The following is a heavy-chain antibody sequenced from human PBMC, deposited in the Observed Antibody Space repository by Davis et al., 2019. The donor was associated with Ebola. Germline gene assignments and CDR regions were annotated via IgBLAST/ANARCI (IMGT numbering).Heavy chain of an antibody. CDR1: GFTFSNTW. J-gene: IGHJ4*02. CDR2: IKKKIDGETT. CDR3: TAGRGSYGWDY. V-gene: IGHV3-15*01. D-gene: IGHD1-26*01. Sequence: GESLKISCAASGFTFSNTWMSWVRQAPGKGLEWIGRIKKKIDGETTDYAAPVKGRLTVSRDDSKNIVYLEMNSLKTDDTGVYYCTAGRGSYGWDYWGQGSLVTVSS.